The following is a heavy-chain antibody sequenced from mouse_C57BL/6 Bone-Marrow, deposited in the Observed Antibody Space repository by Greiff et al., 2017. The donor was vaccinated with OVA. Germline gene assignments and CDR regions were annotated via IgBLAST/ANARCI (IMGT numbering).Heavy chain of an antibody. V-gene: IGHV1-81*01. D-gene: IGHD2-2*01. CDR3: ARGAIYYGYDGGCAY. Sequence: VQLQQSGAELARPGASVKLSCKASGYTFTSYGISWVKQRTGQGLEWIGEIYPRSGNTYYNEKFKGKATLTADKSSSTAYMELRSLTSEDSAVYYCARGAIYYGYDGGCAYWGQGTLVTVSA. CDR1: GYTFTSYG. J-gene: IGHJ3*01. CDR2: IYPRSGNT.